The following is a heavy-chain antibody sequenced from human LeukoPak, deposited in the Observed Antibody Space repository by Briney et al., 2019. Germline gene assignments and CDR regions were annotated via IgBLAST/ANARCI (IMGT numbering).Heavy chain of an antibody. CDR2: IYHSGST. D-gene: IGHD3-22*01. V-gene: IGHV4-38-2*02. J-gene: IGHJ4*02. Sequence: NPSETLSLTCTVSGYSISSGYYWGWIRQPPGKGLEWIGSIYHSGSTYYNPSLKSRVTISVDTSKNQFSLKLSSVTAADTAVYYCARDAIVVVTDYFDYWGQGTLVTVSS. CDR3: ARDAIVVVTDYFDY. CDR1: GYSISSGYY.